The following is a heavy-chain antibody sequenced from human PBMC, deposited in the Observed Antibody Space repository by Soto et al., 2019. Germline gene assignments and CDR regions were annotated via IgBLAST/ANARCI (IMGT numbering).Heavy chain of an antibody. CDR2: IGTAGDT. CDR3: ARGRYCSSTSCYGRRYYYYYMDV. Sequence: EVQLVESGGGLVQPGGSLRLSCAASGFTFSSYDMHWVRQATGKGLEWVSAIGTAGDTYYPGSVKGRFTISRENAKNSLYLQMNSLRAGDTAVYYGARGRYCSSTSCYGRRYYYYYMDVWGKGTTVTVSS. D-gene: IGHD2-2*01. V-gene: IGHV3-13*01. J-gene: IGHJ6*03. CDR1: GFTFSSYD.